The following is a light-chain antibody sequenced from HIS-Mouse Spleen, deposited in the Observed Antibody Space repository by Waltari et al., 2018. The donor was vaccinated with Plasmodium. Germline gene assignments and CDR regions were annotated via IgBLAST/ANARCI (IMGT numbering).Light chain of an antibody. CDR1: SSDVGGYNY. V-gene: IGLV2-11*01. CDR2: DVS. J-gene: IGLJ3*02. CDR3: CSYAGSYTWV. Sequence: QSALTQPRSVAGSPGQSVTISCTGTSSDVGGYNYVSWYQQHPGKAPKLVIYDVSKRPLGVPDRCSGSKSGATASLTIAGLQAEDEADYDCCSYAGSYTWVFGGGTKLTVL.